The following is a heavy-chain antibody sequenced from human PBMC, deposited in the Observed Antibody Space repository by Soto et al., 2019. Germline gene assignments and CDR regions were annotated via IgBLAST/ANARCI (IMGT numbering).Heavy chain of an antibody. CDR1: GYTFTNYG. Sequence: QVQLVQSGAEVKKPGASVKVSCKVSGYTFTNYGISWVRQTPGQGLEWMGWLSAYNGNTNYAQKLQGRVTMTTDPSTSTAYMELRRLRSDDTAVYYCARDVGHYYDGSGFKIYFDYWGQGTLVTISS. CDR3: ARDVGHYYDGSGFKIYFDY. J-gene: IGHJ4*02. V-gene: IGHV1-18*01. D-gene: IGHD3-22*01. CDR2: LSAYNGNT.